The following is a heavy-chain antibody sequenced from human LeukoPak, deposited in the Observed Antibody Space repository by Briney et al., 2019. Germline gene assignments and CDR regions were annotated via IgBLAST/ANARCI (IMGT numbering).Heavy chain of an antibody. V-gene: IGHV5-51*01. Sequence: GESLKTSCKGSEYSFTKYWIGWVRQMPGKGLEWMGIINPGDSHTRHGPPFQGQVTISVDKSISTAYLQLNSLKASDTAMYFCARRPNYGQYYFDSWGQGTLVTVSS. D-gene: IGHD3-10*01. CDR1: EYSFTKYW. CDR3: ARRPNYGQYYFDS. J-gene: IGHJ4*01. CDR2: INPGDSHT.